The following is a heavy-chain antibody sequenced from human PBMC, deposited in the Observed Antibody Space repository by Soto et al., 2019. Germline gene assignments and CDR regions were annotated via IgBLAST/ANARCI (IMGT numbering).Heavy chain of an antibody. J-gene: IGHJ4*02. Sequence: EVQLVESGGGLIPPGGSLRLSCEASGFIFSNSWMHWVRQTPGTGLVWVSRISNDGTITNYADSVKGRFTISRDNAKNTLYLQMNSLRAEDTAVYYCAKDLTWNQADYWGQGALVTVSS. V-gene: IGHV3-74*01. CDR2: ISNDGTIT. CDR1: GFIFSNSW. D-gene: IGHD1-1*01. CDR3: AKDLTWNQADY.